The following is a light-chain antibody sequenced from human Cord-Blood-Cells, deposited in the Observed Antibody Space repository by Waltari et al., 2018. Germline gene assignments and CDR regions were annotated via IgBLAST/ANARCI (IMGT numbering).Light chain of an antibody. CDR3: QQRSNWPLT. Sequence: EIVLTQSPATLPLSPGERATLSCRASQSVSSYLAWYQQKSGQAPRLLIYDASNRATGIPARFSGSGSGTDFTLTISSLEPEDFAVYYCQQRSNWPLTFGGGTKVEIK. J-gene: IGKJ4*01. CDR1: QSVSSY. CDR2: DAS. V-gene: IGKV3-11*01.